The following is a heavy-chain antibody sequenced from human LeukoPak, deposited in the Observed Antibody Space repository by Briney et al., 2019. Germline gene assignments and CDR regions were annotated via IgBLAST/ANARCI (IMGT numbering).Heavy chain of an antibody. D-gene: IGHD3-22*01. V-gene: IGHV3-23*01. CDR2: ISGSGGST. CDR1: GFTFSSYA. J-gene: IGHJ4*02. Sequence: GGYLRLSCAASGFTFSSYAMSWVRQAPGKGLEWVSAISGSGGSTYYADSVKGRFTISRDNSKNTLYLQMNSLRAEDTAVYYYAKGPTIVVSYFYYWGQGTLVTVSS. CDR3: AKGPTIVVSYFYY.